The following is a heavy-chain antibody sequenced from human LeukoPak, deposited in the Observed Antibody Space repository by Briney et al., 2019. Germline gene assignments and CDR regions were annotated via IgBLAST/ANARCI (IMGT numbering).Heavy chain of an antibody. D-gene: IGHD3-9*01. J-gene: IGHJ4*02. CDR3: AREPYDILTGTFDY. Sequence: PGGSLRLSCAASGFTFSDYYMSWIRQAPGKGLGWVSYISSSGSTIYYADSVKGRFTISRDNAKNSLYLQMNSLRAEDTAVYYCAREPYDILTGTFDYWGQGTLVTVSS. V-gene: IGHV3-11*01. CDR2: ISSSGSTI. CDR1: GFTFSDYY.